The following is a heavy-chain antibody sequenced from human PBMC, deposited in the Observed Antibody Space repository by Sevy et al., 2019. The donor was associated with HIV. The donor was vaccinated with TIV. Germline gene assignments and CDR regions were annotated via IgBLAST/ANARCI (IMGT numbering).Heavy chain of an antibody. CDR2: IYTSGST. J-gene: IGHJ5*02. Sequence: SETLSLTCTVSGGSISSYYWSWIRQPAGKGLEWIGRIYTSGSTNYNPSLKSRVTMSVDTSKNQFSLKLSSVTAADTAVYYCAGAPGRYCSGGSCYSNWFDPWGQGTLVTVSS. V-gene: IGHV4-4*07. CDR1: GGSISSYY. CDR3: AGAPGRYCSGGSCYSNWFDP. D-gene: IGHD2-15*01.